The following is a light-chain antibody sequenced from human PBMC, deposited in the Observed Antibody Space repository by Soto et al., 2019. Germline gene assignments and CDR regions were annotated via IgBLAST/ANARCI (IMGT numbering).Light chain of an antibody. J-gene: IGLJ3*02. CDR2: DDS. V-gene: IGLV3-21*02. CDR1: KIGGKS. CDR3: QVWDNSRDHVV. Sequence: SYELTQPPSMSVAPGQTARITCGGHKIGGKSVHWYQQKPGQAPVMVVYDDSDRPSGIPERFSGSNSGNTATLTISRVEDGDEGDYYCQVWDNSRDHVVFGGGTKLTVL.